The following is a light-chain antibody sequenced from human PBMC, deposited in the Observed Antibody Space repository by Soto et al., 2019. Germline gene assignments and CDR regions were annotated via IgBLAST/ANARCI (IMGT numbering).Light chain of an antibody. CDR3: QQLNSYPIT. CDR1: QNISRW. Sequence: IKMIPSAGTLSASIGGRVTITCRASQNISRWLAWYQQKPGKAPKLLIYKASSLESGVPSRFSGSGSGTEFTLTISSLQPEDFATYYCQQLNSYPITFGQGTRLQI. V-gene: IGKV1-5*03. CDR2: KAS. J-gene: IGKJ5*01.